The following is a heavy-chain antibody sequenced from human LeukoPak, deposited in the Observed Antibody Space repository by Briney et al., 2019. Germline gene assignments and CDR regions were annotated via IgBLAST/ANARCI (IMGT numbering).Heavy chain of an antibody. Sequence: SVKVSCKASGGTFNTYKINWVRQAPGQGLEWMGDIIPIFGTTTYSQKFQGRVTITTDASTSTAYMELTSLTSEDTAVYYCARGHCSSPACYTENNWFDPWGQGPRV. V-gene: IGHV1-69*05. CDR2: IIPIFGTT. D-gene: IGHD2-2*02. CDR1: GGTFNTYK. J-gene: IGHJ5*02. CDR3: ARGHCSSPACYTENNWFDP.